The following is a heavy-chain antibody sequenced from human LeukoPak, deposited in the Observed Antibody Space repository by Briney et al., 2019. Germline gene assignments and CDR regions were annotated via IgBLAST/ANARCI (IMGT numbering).Heavy chain of an antibody. CDR1: GFAVSSIY. J-gene: IGHJ4*02. CDR3: ARMNYGDYYFDS. D-gene: IGHD4-17*01. V-gene: IGHV3-53*01. Sequence: GGSLRLSCAASGFAVSSIYMGWVRQAPEKGLEWVSLIYDSGATTYADSVKGRFTISRDNSKNTLYLQMDSPRAEDTAVYYCARMNYGDYYFDSWGQGTLVIVLS. CDR2: IYDSGAT.